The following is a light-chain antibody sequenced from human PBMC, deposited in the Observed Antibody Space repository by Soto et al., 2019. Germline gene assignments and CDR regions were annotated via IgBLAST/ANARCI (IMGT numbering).Light chain of an antibody. Sequence: QSVLTQPPSVSDVPRQRVTISCSGSSSNIGAGYDVHWYQQLPGTAPKLLIYGNSNRPSGVPDRFSGSKSGTSASLAITGLQAEDEADYYCQSYDSSLSGYVFGTGTKLTVL. CDR3: QSYDSSLSGYV. CDR1: SSNIGAGYD. CDR2: GNS. J-gene: IGLJ1*01. V-gene: IGLV1-40*01.